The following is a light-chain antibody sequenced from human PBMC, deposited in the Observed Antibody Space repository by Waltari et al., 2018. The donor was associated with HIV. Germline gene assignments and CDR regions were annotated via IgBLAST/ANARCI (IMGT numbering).Light chain of an antibody. V-gene: IGLV1-47*01. CDR3: ATWDGSLGGVYV. CDR1: TSNVGSNF. J-gene: IGLJ1*01. Sequence: QSVLTQPPSASGTPGPRVTISCSGTTSNVGSNFVSWYQQLPGTAPKLLIYRDNRRPSGVPDRFSGSKSGASASLAISGLRSEDEGDYYCATWDGSLGGVYVFGAGTKVTVL. CDR2: RDN.